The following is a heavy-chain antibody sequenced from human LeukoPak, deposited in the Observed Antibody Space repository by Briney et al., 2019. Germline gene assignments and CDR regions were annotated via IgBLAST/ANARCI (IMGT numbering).Heavy chain of an antibody. J-gene: IGHJ6*03. CDR1: GYTFTGYY. D-gene: IGHD3-10*01. Sequence: ASVKVSCKASGYTFTGYYMHWVRQAPGQGLEWMGWINPNSGGTNYAQKFQGRVTMTRDTSISTAYMELSRLRSDDTAVYYCARDLALRFGELFYYYMDVWGKGTTVTVSS. V-gene: IGHV1-2*02. CDR3: ARDLALRFGELFYYYMDV. CDR2: INPNSGGT.